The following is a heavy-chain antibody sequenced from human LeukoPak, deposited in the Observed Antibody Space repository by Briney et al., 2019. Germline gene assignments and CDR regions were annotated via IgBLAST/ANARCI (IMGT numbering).Heavy chain of an antibody. CDR2: VYYSGST. Sequence: SETLSLTCSVSGGSVSGYYWSWIRLPPGKGLEWIGSVYYSGSTNYNPSLRSRVTISVDTSKNQFSLNLSSATAADTAVYYCARDFWGFDSWGQGTLATVSS. V-gene: IGHV4-59*02. D-gene: IGHD3-16*01. J-gene: IGHJ5*01. CDR3: ARDFWGFDS. CDR1: GGSVSGYY.